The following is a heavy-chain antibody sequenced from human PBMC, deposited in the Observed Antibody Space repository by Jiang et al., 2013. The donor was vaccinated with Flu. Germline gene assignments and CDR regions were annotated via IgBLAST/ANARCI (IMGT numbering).Heavy chain of an antibody. CDR3: AREGGYCRSETGPCYNWLDP. Sequence: QSGSELRKPGASVKVSCKASGHGFTDHGINWVRQAPGHEPEWMGWINTNTGSPTYAQGLTGQVVFSLDTSANTAYLQISGLRTEDTAVYYCAREGGYCRSETGPCYNWLDPWGQGTLVSVSP. CDR1: GHGFTDHG. D-gene: IGHD2-2*01. J-gene: IGHJ5*02. V-gene: IGHV7-4-1*02. CDR2: INTNTGSP.